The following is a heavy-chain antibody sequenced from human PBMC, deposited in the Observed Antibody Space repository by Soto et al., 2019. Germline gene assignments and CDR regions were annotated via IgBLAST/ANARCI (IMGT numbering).Heavy chain of an antibody. J-gene: IGHJ4*02. CDR1: GFTFSSYA. D-gene: IGHD6-19*01. CDR2: ISGSGGST. CDR3: ARGNGYSSGWFDY. Sequence: EVQLLESGGGLVQPGGSLRLSCAASGFTFSSYAMSWVRQAPGKGLEWVSAISGSGGSTYYADSVKGRLTISRDNSKNTLYLQMNSLRAEDTVVYYCARGNGYSSGWFDYWGPGTLVNVSS. V-gene: IGHV3-23*01.